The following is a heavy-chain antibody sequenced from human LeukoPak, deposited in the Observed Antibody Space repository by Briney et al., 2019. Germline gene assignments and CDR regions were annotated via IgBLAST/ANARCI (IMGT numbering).Heavy chain of an antibody. D-gene: IGHD6-13*01. CDR3: GGGQLTPASL. V-gene: IGHV3-30*02. J-gene: IGHJ4*02. Sequence: GGSLRLSCAASGFTFSSYGMHWVRQGPGKGLEWVTFIWYDGTDKNYADSVKGRFTISRDNSKNTLYLQMNSLRAEDTAVYYCGGGQLTPASLWGQGTLVTVSS. CDR1: GFTFSSYG. CDR2: IWYDGTDK.